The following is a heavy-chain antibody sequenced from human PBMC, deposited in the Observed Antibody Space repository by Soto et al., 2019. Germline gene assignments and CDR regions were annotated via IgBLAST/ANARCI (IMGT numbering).Heavy chain of an antibody. Sequence: EVQLVETGGGLIQPGGSLRLSCAASVFTVSSNYMSWVRQAPGKGLEWVSVIYSGGSTYYADSVKGRFTISRDKSKNTVYLQMNSLRAEDTAVYYCATKRGYSYGYDFWGQGTLVTVSS. V-gene: IGHV3-53*02. CDR2: IYSGGST. J-gene: IGHJ4*02. CDR3: ATKRGYSYGYDF. D-gene: IGHD5-18*01. CDR1: VFTVSSNY.